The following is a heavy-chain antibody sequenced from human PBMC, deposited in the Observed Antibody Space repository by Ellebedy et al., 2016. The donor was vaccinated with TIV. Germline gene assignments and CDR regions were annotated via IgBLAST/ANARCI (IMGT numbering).Heavy chain of an antibody. V-gene: IGHV1-18*01. D-gene: IGHD3-10*01. CDR1: GYTFINYG. J-gene: IGHJ3*02. Sequence: AASVKVSCKAFGYTFINYGISWVRQAPGQGLEWMGWISAYHGNTNYAEKFQDRVTMNTDTATSTAYMELGSLRSDDAAVYYCARDLPMVRGVIVRWDGFDIWGQGTMVTVSS. CDR3: ARDLPMVRGVIVRWDGFDI. CDR2: ISAYHGNT.